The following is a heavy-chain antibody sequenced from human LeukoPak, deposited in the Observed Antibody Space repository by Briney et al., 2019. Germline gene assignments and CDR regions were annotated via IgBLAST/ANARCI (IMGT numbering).Heavy chain of an antibody. Sequence: GGSLRLSCAASGLTFSTSAMTWVRQAPGKGLEWVSTVLAGGSTTFYADSVKGRFTISRDNSRNTVHLQMNSLGVEDTALYYCAKRGDYSSDLGTCIDAWGQGVLVTVSS. CDR1: GLTFSTSA. CDR2: VLAGGSTT. J-gene: IGHJ5*02. CDR3: AKRGDYSSDLGTCIDA. D-gene: IGHD6-19*01. V-gene: IGHV3-23*01.